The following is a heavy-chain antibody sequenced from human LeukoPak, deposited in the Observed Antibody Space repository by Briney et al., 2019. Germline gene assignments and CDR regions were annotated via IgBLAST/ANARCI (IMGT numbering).Heavy chain of an antibody. CDR2: ISSSGSTI. D-gene: IGHD3-10*02. CDR1: GFTFSSYE. CDR3: AELGITVIGGV. V-gene: IGHV3-48*03. Sequence: GGSLRLSCAASGFTFSSYEMNWGRQAPGKGLEWVSYISSSGSTIYYADSVKGRFTISRDNAKNSLYLQMNSLRAEDTAVYYCAELGITVIGGVWGKGTTVTISS. J-gene: IGHJ6*04.